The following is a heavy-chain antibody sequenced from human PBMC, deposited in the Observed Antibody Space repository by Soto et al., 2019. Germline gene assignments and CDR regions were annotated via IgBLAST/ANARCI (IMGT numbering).Heavy chain of an antibody. CDR3: AKDQWYSSSDYYYYGMDV. Sequence: QVQLVESGGGVVQPGRSLRLSCAASGFTFSSYGMHWVRQAPGKGLEWVAVISYDGSNKYYADSVKGRFTISRDNSKNTLYLQMNSLRSEDTAVYYCAKDQWYSSSDYYYYGMDVWGQGTTVTVSS. V-gene: IGHV3-30*18. J-gene: IGHJ6*02. CDR1: GFTFSSYG. CDR2: ISYDGSNK. D-gene: IGHD6-13*01.